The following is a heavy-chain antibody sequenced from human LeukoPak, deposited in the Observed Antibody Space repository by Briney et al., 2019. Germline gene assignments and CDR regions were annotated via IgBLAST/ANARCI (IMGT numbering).Heavy chain of an antibody. J-gene: IGHJ4*02. V-gene: IGHV3-23*01. D-gene: IGHD3-3*01. CDR3: AKDSLDGDPAFDY. CDR2: ISGSGGST. Sequence: QTGGSLRLSCAASGFTFSSYAMSWVRQAPGKGLEWVSAISGSGGSTYYADSVKGRYTISRDNSKNTLYLQMNSLRAEDTAVYYCAKDSLDGDPAFDYWGQGTLVTVSS. CDR1: GFTFSSYA.